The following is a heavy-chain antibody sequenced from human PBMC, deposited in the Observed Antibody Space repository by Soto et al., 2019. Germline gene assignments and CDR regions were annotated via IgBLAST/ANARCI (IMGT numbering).Heavy chain of an antibody. Sequence: QVQLVQSGAAVKKPGASVKVSCKASGYTLTSYAINWVRQATGQGFEWMGWMNTNSGNTGYAQKFQGRVTMTRNTSMSTAYMELSSLRSEDTAVYYCARTLYGDNVDYWGQGTLVTVSS. CDR2: MNTNSGNT. V-gene: IGHV1-8*01. CDR3: ARTLYGDNVDY. D-gene: IGHD4-17*01. CDR1: GYTLTSYA. J-gene: IGHJ4*02.